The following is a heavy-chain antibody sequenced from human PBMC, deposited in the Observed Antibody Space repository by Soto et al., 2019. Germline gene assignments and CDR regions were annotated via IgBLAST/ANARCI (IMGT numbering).Heavy chain of an antibody. CDR1: GFSFSVYG. Sequence: GGSLRLSCAASGFSFSVYGMHWFRQAPGKGLEWVAVIWFDGSNKYYADSVKGRFTISRDNSKNTLYLQMNSLRAEDTAVYSCARGGGSGSYHILDGDWFDPWGQGTLVTVSS. D-gene: IGHD3-10*01. J-gene: IGHJ5*02. V-gene: IGHV3-33*01. CDR2: IWFDGSNK. CDR3: ARGGGSGSYHILDGDWFDP.